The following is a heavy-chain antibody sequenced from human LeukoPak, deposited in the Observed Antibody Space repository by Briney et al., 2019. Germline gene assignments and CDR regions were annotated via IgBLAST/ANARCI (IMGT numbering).Heavy chain of an antibody. CDR3: AKGNYYGSGSYYSNWFDP. CDR2: IKHDGSEI. J-gene: IGHJ5*02. D-gene: IGHD3-10*01. V-gene: IGHV3-7*01. CDR1: GFNFSNYW. Sequence: GGSLRLSCAVSGFNFSNYWMSWVRQAPGKGLEWVANIKHDGSEIYYVASVKGRFTISRDNAKNSVYLQMNTLRAEDTAVYYCAKGNYYGSGSYYSNWFDPWGQGTLVTVSS.